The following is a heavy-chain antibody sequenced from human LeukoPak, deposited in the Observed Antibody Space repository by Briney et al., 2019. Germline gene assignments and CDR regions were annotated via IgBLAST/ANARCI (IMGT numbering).Heavy chain of an antibody. Sequence: ASVKVSCKASGSTFTAYYMHWVRQAPGQGPEWMGWINPNSGGTNYAQKFQGRVTMTRDTSICTAYMELSRLRSDDMAVYYCARDHDDSGYPLDYWGQGTLVTVSS. D-gene: IGHD3-22*01. CDR1: GSTFTAYY. CDR3: ARDHDDSGYPLDY. V-gene: IGHV1-2*02. J-gene: IGHJ4*02. CDR2: INPNSGGT.